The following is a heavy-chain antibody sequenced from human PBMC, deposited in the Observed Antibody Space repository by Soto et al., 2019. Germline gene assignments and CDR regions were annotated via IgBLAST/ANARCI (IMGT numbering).Heavy chain of an antibody. CDR2: IYTGGST. CDR1: GFIVSSEY. J-gene: IGHJ6*02. D-gene: IGHD3-16*01. CDR3: TTYTGYGMDV. V-gene: IGHV3-53*02. Sequence: EVQMVETGGGLSQPGGSLRLSCAVSGFIVSSEYMTWVRQAPGKGLEWVSVIYTGGSTHYADSARGRFTISRDSSKNTLYLQMNSPRAEDAAVYYCTTYTGYGMDVWGQGTTVTVSS.